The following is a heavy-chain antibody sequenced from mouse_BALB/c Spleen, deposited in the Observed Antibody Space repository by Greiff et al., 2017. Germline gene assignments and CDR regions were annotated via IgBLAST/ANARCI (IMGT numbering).Heavy chain of an antibody. Sequence: EVQLQQSGAELVKPGASVKLSCTASGFTIKDTYMHWVKQRPQQGLEWIGRLDPANGNTKYDPKFQGKATITADTSSNTVYLQLSSLTSEDTAVYYGARGSGTRDFDYWGQGTTVTVSS. CDR2: LDPANGNT. CDR3: ARGSGTRDFDY. CDR1: GFTIKDTY. V-gene: IGHV14-3*02. D-gene: IGHD4-1*01. J-gene: IGHJ2*01.